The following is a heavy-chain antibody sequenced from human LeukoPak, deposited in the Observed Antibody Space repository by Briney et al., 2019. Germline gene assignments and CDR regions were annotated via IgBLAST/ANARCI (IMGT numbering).Heavy chain of an antibody. D-gene: IGHD1-7*01. CDR1: GFTFSSYE. J-gene: IGHJ3*02. Sequence: TGGSLRLSCAASGFTFSSYEMNWVRQAPGKGLEWVSYISSSGSTIYYADSVKGRFTISGDNSKNTLYLQMNSLRAEDTAVYYCAKAPYNWNYGAFDIWGQGTMVTVSS. CDR2: ISSSGSTI. CDR3: AKAPYNWNYGAFDI. V-gene: IGHV3-48*03.